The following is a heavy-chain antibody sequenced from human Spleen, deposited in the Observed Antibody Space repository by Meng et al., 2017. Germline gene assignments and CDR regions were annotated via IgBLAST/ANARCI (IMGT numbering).Heavy chain of an antibody. Sequence: KVSCKTSGYSFTNYGIGWVRQRPGKGLEWMGVTYPGDSDPRYSPSFQGQVTISADKSISTAYLQWSSLKASDTAMYYCARRGNWGFFDYWGQGTLVTVSS. CDR2: TYPGDSDP. J-gene: IGHJ4*02. CDR3: ARRGNWGFFDY. CDR1: GYSFTNYG. D-gene: IGHD7-27*01. V-gene: IGHV5-51*01.